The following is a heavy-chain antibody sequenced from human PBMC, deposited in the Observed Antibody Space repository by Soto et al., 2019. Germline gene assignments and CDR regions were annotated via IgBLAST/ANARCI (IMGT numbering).Heavy chain of an antibody. Sequence: QVTLKESGPVLVKPTETLTLTCTVSGFSLSNARMGVSWIRQPPGKALEWLAHIFSNDEKSYSTSLKSRLTISKDTSKSQVVLTMTKMDPVDTATYSCARIRSVRFGEDYWGQGTLVTVSS. V-gene: IGHV2-26*01. D-gene: IGHD3-10*01. CDR3: ARIRSVRFGEDY. J-gene: IGHJ4*02. CDR1: GFSLSNARMG. CDR2: IFSNDEK.